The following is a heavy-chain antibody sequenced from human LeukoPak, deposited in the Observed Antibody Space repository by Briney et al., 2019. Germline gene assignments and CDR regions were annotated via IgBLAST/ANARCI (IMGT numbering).Heavy chain of an antibody. V-gene: IGHV3-21*01. CDR3: ARGNYDILTGSSLDI. Sequence: GGSLRLSCAASGFTFSSYSMNWVRQAPGKGLEWVSSISSSSSYIYYADSVKGRFTISRDNSKNTLYLQMNSLRSEDTAVYYCARGNYDILTGSSLDIWGQGTMVTVSS. J-gene: IGHJ3*02. CDR1: GFTFSSYS. D-gene: IGHD3-9*01. CDR2: ISSSSSYI.